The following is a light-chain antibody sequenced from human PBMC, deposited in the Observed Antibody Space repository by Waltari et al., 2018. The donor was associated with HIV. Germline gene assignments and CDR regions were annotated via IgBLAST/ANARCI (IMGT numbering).Light chain of an antibody. J-gene: IGLJ1*01. CDR1: ASAIGRYNY. Sequence: QSALSQPASAPASHGQSVAISCSGSASAIGRYNYVPWYQQHPDKTPRLILFDVNNRPSGISDRFSGSNAGTTASLTISTVETDDEADYYCASYTVNSTGVFGSGTKLTVL. V-gene: IGLV2-14*03. CDR3: ASYTVNSTGV. CDR2: DVN.